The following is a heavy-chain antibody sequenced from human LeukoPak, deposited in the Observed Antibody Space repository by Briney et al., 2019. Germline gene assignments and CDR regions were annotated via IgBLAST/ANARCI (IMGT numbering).Heavy chain of an antibody. J-gene: IGHJ5*02. CDR1: GFTFGDYA. CDR3: TRKGNDFWSGYSGWFDP. V-gene: IGHV3-49*04. D-gene: IGHD3-3*01. Sequence: GGSLRLSCTASGFTFGDYAMSWVRQAPGKGLEWVGFIRSKAYGGTTEYAASVKGRFTISRDDSKSIAYLQMNSLKTEDTAVYYCTRKGNDFWSGYSGWFDPWGQGTQVTVSS. CDR2: IRSKAYGGTT.